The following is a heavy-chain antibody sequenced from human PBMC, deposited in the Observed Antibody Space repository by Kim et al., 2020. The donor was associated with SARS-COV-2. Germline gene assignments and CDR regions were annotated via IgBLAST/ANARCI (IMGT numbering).Heavy chain of an antibody. V-gene: IGHV3-23*01. CDR1: GFTFDTYA. Sequence: GGSLRLSCVASGFTFDTYAMSWVRQAPGKGLEWVSVISENGVNKFHADSVRGRFTISRDNSKNTLYLQMNSLRDEDTALYYCAKVVVMDGDNYYYYYGMDVWGQGTAVTVAS. J-gene: IGHJ6*02. D-gene: IGHD3-22*01. CDR3: AKVVVMDGDNYYYYYGMDV. CDR2: ISENGVNK.